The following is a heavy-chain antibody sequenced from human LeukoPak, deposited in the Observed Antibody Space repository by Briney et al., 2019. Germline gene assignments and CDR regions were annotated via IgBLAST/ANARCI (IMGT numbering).Heavy chain of an antibody. CDR3: ARTYYYGSGSSYFDP. CDR1: GGSLSSGYY. V-gene: IGHV4-38-2*02. J-gene: IGHJ5*02. Sequence: PSETLSLTCTVSGGSLSSGYYWGWIRQSPGKGLEWIGSNYHGGSSHYNPSLKSRVTISIDTSKNHFSLNLTSVTAADTAVYYCARTYYYGSGSSYFDPWGQGTLVTVSS. D-gene: IGHD3-10*01. CDR2: NYHGGSS.